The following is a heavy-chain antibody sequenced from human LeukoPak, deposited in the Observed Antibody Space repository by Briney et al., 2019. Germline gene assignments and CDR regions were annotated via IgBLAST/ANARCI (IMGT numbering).Heavy chain of an antibody. Sequence: GGSLRLSCAASGFTFSSYSMNWVRQAPGKGLEWVSYISSSSSTIYYADSVKGRFTISRDNSKNTLYLQMNSLRAEDTAVYYCAKDKDYDYYYYMDVWGKGTTVTVSS. CDR2: ISSSSSTI. CDR1: GFTFSSYS. V-gene: IGHV3-48*01. CDR3: AKDKDYDYYYYMDV. J-gene: IGHJ6*03.